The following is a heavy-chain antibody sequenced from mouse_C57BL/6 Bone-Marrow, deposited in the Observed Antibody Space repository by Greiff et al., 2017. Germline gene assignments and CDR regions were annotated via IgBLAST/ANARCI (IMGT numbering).Heavy chain of an antibody. CDR1: GYTFTSYC. J-gene: IGHJ2*01. Sequence: QVQLQQPGPELVKPGASVTMSCTASGYTFTSYCMQWVQQRPGQGLEWIGEIDPSDSSTNYTQKFTGKATLTVDTSSSTAYMQLSSLTSEDSAVYYCASTRVLPDYWGQGTALTVSS. D-gene: IGHD2-12*01. CDR3: ASTRVLPDY. V-gene: IGHV1-50*01. CDR2: IDPSDSST.